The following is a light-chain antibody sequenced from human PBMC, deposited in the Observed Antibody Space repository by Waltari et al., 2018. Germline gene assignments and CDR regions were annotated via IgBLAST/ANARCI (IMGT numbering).Light chain of an antibody. CDR1: SLRRYS. CDR2: GRN. CDR3: HSRGTSSTRF. J-gene: IGLJ2*01. Sequence: SFELTQNPTVSVALGHTVRNTSQGDSLRRYSDTWYQQRPGQAPILVLYGRNSRPSGIPDPFSGSNSGNTASLIITGAQAEDEADYYCHSRGTSSTRFFGGGTRLTV. V-gene: IGLV3-19*01.